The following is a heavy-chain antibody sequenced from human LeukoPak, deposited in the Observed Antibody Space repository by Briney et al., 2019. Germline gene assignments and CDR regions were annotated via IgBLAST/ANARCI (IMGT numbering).Heavy chain of an antibody. J-gene: IGHJ4*02. Sequence: SETLSLTCAVYGGSFSGYYWSWIRQPPGKGLEWIGEINHSGSTNYNPSLKSRVTISVDTSKDQFSLKLSSVTAADTAVYYCARGFAPDYWGQGTLVTVSS. CDR2: INHSGST. V-gene: IGHV4-34*01. CDR3: ARGFAPDY. CDR1: GGSFSGYY.